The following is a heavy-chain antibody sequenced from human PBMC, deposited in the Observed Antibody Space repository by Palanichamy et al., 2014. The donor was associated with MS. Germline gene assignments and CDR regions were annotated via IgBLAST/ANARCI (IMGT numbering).Heavy chain of an antibody. D-gene: IGHD2-2*01. Sequence: LEWVSYISSSGSAIYYADSMKGRFTISRDNAKNSLYLQMNSLRAEDTAVFYCARWYCSSSSCLFDYWGQGTLVTVSS. CDR2: ISSSGSAI. J-gene: IGHJ4*02. CDR3: ARWYCSSSSCLFDY. V-gene: IGHV3-48*03.